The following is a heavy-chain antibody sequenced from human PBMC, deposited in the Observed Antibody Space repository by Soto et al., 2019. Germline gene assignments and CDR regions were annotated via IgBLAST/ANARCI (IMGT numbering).Heavy chain of an antibody. CDR3: VRASMPKAHFDS. CDR1: GGSIRGYY. CDR2: MHTSGST. Sequence: SETLSLTCTVSGGSIRGYYWSWIRQSAGMGLEWIGRMHTSGSTNYNPSLKSRVTISVDMSKNQISLKLTSVTAADTALYYCVRASMPKAHFDSWGQGTLVTVSS. D-gene: IGHD2-2*01. J-gene: IGHJ4*02. V-gene: IGHV4-4*07.